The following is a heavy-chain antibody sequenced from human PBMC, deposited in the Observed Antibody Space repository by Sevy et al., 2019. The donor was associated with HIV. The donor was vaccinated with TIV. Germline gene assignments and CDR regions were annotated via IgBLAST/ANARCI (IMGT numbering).Heavy chain of an antibody. CDR1: GGSFSGYY. V-gene: IGHV4-34*01. CDR3: ARAPNGSGSSRLLDY. Sequence: SETLSLTCAVYGGSFSGYYWSWIRQPPGKGLEWIGEINHSGSTNYNPSLKSRVTISVDTSKNQFSLKLSSVTAADTAVYYCARAPNGSGSSRLLDYWGQGTLVTVSS. CDR2: INHSGST. J-gene: IGHJ4*02. D-gene: IGHD3-10*01.